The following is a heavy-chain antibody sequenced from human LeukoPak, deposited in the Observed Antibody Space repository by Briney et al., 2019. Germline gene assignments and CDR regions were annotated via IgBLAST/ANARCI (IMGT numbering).Heavy chain of an antibody. V-gene: IGHV3-30-3*01. D-gene: IGHD1-26*01. CDR2: ISYDGSNK. Sequence: GRSLRLSCAASGFTFSSYAMHWVRQAPGTGLEWVAVISYDGSNKYYADSVRGRFTFSRDTAKNTLYLQMNSPRAEDTAVYYCARDSGEVGADYFDYWGQGTLVTVSS. CDR1: GFTFSSYA. CDR3: ARDSGEVGADYFDY. J-gene: IGHJ4*02.